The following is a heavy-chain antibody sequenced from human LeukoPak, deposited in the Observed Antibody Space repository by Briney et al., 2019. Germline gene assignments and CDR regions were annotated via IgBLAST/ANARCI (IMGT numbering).Heavy chain of an antibody. CDR1: GYTFTGYY. CDR2: INPNSGGT. J-gene: IGHJ6*03. CDR3: ARAGITMVRGVTVSYYYMDV. D-gene: IGHD3-10*01. Sequence: ASVKVSCKASGYTFTGYYMHWVRQAPGQGLEWMGWINPNSGGTNYAQKFQGRVTMTRDTSISTAYMELSRLRSDDTAVYYCARAGITMVRGVTVSYYYMDVWGKGTTVTISS. V-gene: IGHV1-2*02.